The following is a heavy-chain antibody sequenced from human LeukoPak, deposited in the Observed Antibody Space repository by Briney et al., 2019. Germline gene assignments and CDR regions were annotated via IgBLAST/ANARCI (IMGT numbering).Heavy chain of an antibody. V-gene: IGHV4-34*01. J-gene: IGHJ4*02. CDR2: INHSGST. D-gene: IGHD2-2*01. Sequence: PSETLSLTCAVYGGSFSGYYWSWIRQPPGKGLEWIGEINHSGSTNYNPSLKSRVTISVDTSKNQFSLKLSSVTAADTAVYYCATQGGNIVVVPAAFDYWGQGTLVTVSS. CDR3: ATQGGNIVVVPAAFDY. CDR1: GGSFSGYY.